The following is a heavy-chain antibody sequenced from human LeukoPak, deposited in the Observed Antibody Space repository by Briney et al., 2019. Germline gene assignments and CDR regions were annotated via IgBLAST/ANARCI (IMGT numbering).Heavy chain of an antibody. CDR2: IYYSGST. D-gene: IGHD6-13*01. V-gene: IGHV4-39*01. J-gene: IGHJ4*02. CDR1: GGSISSSSYY. Sequence: SETLSLACTVSGGSISSSSYYWGWIRQPPGKGLEWIGSIYYSGSTYYNPSLKGRVTISVDTSKNQFSLKLSSVTAADTAVYYCARQSEDSNSCPFDYWRQGTLVTVSS. CDR3: ARQSEDSNSCPFDY.